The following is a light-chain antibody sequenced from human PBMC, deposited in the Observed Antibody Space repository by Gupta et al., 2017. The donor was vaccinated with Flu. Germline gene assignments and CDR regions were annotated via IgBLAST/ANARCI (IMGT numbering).Light chain of an antibody. J-gene: IGLJ2*01. V-gene: IGLV3-1*01. CDR3: QVWDSSTVV. CDR1: KLGDKY. CDR2: QDA. Sequence: SYELPQPPSSSVSPGQTASIACSGDKLGDKYTSWYQQKAGQSPVLVIYQDAKRPSEIPERFSGSSSGNTATLTISGTQAMDEAGYYCQVWDSSTVVFGGGTKLTVL.